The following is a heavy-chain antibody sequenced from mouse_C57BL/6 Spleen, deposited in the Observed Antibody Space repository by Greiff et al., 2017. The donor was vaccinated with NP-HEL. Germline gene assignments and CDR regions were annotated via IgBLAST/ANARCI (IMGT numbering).Heavy chain of an antibody. CDR1: GYTFTDYY. CDR3: AWGGTGTRGPDY. CDR2: INPYNGGT. D-gene: IGHD4-1*01. V-gene: IGHV1-19*01. J-gene: IGHJ2*01. Sequence: EVQLKESGPVLVKPGASVKMSCKASGYTFTDYYMNWVKQSHGKSLEWIGVINPYNGGTSYNQKFKGKATLTVDKSSSTAYMELNSLTSEDSAVYYCAWGGTGTRGPDYWGQGTTLTVSS.